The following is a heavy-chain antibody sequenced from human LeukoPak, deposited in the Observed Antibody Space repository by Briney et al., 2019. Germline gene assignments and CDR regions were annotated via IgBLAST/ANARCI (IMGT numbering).Heavy chain of an antibody. CDR3: ARADVNYDISGYLDRFDY. J-gene: IGHJ4*02. D-gene: IGHD3-22*01. Sequence: SETLSLTCTVSGGSISSGGYYWSWIRQHPGQGLEWIGYIYYSGSTYYNPSLKSRVTISVDTSKNQFSLKLSSVTAADTAVYYCARADVNYDISGYLDRFDYWGQGTLVTVSS. CDR1: GGSISSGGYY. V-gene: IGHV4-31*03. CDR2: IYYSGST.